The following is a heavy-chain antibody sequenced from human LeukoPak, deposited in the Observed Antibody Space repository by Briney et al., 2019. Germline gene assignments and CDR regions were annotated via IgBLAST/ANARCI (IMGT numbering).Heavy chain of an antibody. Sequence: GGSLRLSCAASGFGFSTHDMSSGRQVPGKGPEWVSSISGSGTGTYYTDSVKGRFTISRDTSKNTLYLQMDNLRVEDTAVYYCVKGFHFDWWGQGTLVIVSS. CDR2: ISGSGTGT. J-gene: IGHJ4*02. CDR3: VKGFHFDW. CDR1: GFGFSTHD. V-gene: IGHV3-23*01.